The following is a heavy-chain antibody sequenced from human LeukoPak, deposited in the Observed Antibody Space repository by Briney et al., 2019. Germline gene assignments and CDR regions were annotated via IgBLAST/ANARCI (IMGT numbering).Heavy chain of an antibody. J-gene: IGHJ4*02. Sequence: SETLSLTCTVSGGSIRSYYWSWIRQPPGKGLEWIGYIYYSGNTNYNPSLKSRVTISVDTSKNQFSLKLRSVTAADTAVYYCARVTGYMIEDYFDYWGQGILVTVSS. V-gene: IGHV4-59*01. CDR1: GGSIRSYY. D-gene: IGHD3-9*01. CDR2: IYYSGNT. CDR3: ARVTGYMIEDYFDY.